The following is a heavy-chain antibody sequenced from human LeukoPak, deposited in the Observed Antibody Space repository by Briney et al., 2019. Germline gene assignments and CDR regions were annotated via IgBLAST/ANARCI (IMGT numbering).Heavy chain of an antibody. CDR1: GGSISSGSYY. CDR2: IYYSGST. J-gene: IGHJ4*02. D-gene: IGHD5-18*01. Sequence: PSETLSLTCAVSGGSISSGSYYWSWIRQPPGKGLEWIGYIYYSGSTNYNPSLKSRVTISVDTSKNQFSLKLSSVTAADTAVYYCAVIGSDTAMVPSDYWGQGTLVTVSS. CDR3: AVIGSDTAMVPSDY. V-gene: IGHV4-61*01.